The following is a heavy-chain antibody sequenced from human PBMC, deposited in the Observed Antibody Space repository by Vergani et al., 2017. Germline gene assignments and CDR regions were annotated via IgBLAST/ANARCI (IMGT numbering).Heavy chain of an antibody. V-gene: IGHV1-8*01. CDR3: ARDNNGSGSYYGIYGRYYYYGMDV. D-gene: IGHD3-10*01. Sequence: QVQLVQSGAEVKKPGASVKVSCKTSGYTFTSYDINWVRQATGQGLEWMGWMNPNSGNTGYAQKFQGRVTMTRNTSISTAYMELSSLRSEDTAVYYCARDNNGSGSYYGIYGRYYYYGMDVWGQGTTVTVSS. CDR2: MNPNSGNT. J-gene: IGHJ6*02. CDR1: GYTFTSYD.